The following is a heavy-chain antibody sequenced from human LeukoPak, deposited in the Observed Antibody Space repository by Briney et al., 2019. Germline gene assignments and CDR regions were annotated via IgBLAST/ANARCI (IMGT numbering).Heavy chain of an antibody. D-gene: IGHD3-9*01. CDR3: AREGEDDRAFDI. CDR2: IIPIFGTA. V-gene: IGHV1-69*01. CDR1: VFTFSSYA. Sequence: TGGSLRLSCAASVFTFSSYAMSWVRQAPGQGLEWMGGIIPIFGTANYAQKFQGRVTITADESTSTAYMELSSLRSEDTAVYYCAREGEDDRAFDIWGQGTMVTVSS. J-gene: IGHJ3*02.